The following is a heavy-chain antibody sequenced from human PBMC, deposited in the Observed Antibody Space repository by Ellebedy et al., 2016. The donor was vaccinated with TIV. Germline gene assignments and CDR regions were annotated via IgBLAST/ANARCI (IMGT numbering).Heavy chain of an antibody. D-gene: IGHD2-15*01. V-gene: IGHV3-23*01. CDR1: GFTFSTYA. J-gene: IGHJ4*02. CDR3: AKERHPSYIDKNGCPDY. CDR2: ISGSGSNT. Sequence: GESLKISCAASGFTFSTYAMNWVRQAPGKGLKWVSSISGSGSNTYYTDSVKGRFTISRDNSKNTLYLQMHSLRAADTAIYYCAKERHPSYIDKNGCPDYWGQGTLVTVSS.